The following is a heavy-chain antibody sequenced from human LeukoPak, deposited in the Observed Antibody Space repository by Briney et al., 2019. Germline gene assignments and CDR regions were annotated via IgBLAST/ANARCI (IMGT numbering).Heavy chain of an antibody. CDR2: ISGSGGST. V-gene: IGHV3-23*01. CDR3: AKATRGGDHEDY. Sequence: GGSLRLSYAASGFTFSSYAMSWVRQAPGKGLEWVSAISGSGGSTYHADSVKGRFTISRDNSKNTLYLQMNSLRAEDTAVYYCAKATRGGDHEDYWGQGTLVTVSS. J-gene: IGHJ4*02. D-gene: IGHD2-21*02. CDR1: GFTFSSYA.